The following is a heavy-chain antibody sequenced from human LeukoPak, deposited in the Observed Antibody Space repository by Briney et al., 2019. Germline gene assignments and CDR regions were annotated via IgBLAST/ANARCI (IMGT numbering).Heavy chain of an antibody. Sequence: PSETLSLTCTVSGGSISSGDYYCSWIRQPPGKGLEWIGYIYYSGSTYYNPSLKSRVTISVDTSKNQFSLKLSSVTAADTAVYYCARGNIVGATIYYFDYWGQGTLVTVSS. CDR1: GGSISSGDYY. D-gene: IGHD1-26*01. J-gene: IGHJ4*02. V-gene: IGHV4-30-4*01. CDR3: ARGNIVGATIYYFDY. CDR2: IYYSGST.